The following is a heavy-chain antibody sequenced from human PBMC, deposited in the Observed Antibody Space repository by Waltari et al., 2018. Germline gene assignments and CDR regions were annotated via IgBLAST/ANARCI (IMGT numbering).Heavy chain of an antibody. V-gene: IGHV4-38-2*01. J-gene: IGHJ4*02. CDR3: ARGVIGGSYFYFDY. CDR2: FYYDGRA. D-gene: IGHD3-10*01. CDR1: GYSISSGYS. Sequence: QVQLQESGPRLVRPSETLSVTFVVSGYSISSGYSWGLVRQAPGKGLEWIGSFYYDGRAYYNPSLKSRVTISLDTSKNYFSLKVTSLTATDTAVYYCARGVIGGSYFYFDYWGQGTLVTVSP.